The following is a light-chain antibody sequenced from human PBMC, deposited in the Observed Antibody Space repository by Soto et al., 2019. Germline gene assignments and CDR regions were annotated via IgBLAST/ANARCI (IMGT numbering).Light chain of an antibody. J-gene: IGKJ2*01. CDR2: DVS. CDR3: QQHRDWYT. V-gene: IGKV3-15*01. CDR1: QSVASN. Sequence: EVVMTQSPATLSVSPGERVTLSCRASQSVASNLAWYQQKPGQAPRLLIYDVSTRASDIPARFSGSGSGTEFTLTISSLQSEDFAVNYCQQHRDWYTFGQGTKLEIK.